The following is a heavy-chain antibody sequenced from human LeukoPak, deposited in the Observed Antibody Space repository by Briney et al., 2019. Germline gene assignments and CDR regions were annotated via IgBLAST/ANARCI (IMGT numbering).Heavy chain of an antibody. V-gene: IGHV3-11*06. CDR2: ISGSSSHT. CDR3: ARAGNTVVNGDFEY. Sequence: GGCLRLSCAASGFTFSDNYMTWIRQAPGKGVEWVSYISGSSSHTNYADSGKGRFTISRDNAKNSLYLQMNSLRVEDTAVYYCARAGNTVVNGDFEYWGQGTLVTVSS. J-gene: IGHJ4*02. D-gene: IGHD4-23*01. CDR1: GFTFSDNY.